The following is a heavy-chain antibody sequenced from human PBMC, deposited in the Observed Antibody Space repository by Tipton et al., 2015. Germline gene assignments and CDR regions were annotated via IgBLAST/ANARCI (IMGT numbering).Heavy chain of an antibody. J-gene: IGHJ4*02. Sequence: TLSLTCTVSGGSISSYYWSWIRQPAGKGLEWIGRIYNSGRTNYNPSLKSRVTMSVDTSKNQFSLHLSSVTAADTAVYYCAREVWYYDSSGYDYWGQGTLVTVSS. CDR2: IYNSGRT. D-gene: IGHD3-22*01. V-gene: IGHV4-4*07. CDR3: AREVWYYDSSGYDY. CDR1: GGSISSYY.